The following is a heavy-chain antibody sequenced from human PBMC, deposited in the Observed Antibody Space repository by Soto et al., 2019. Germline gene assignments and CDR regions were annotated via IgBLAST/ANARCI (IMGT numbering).Heavy chain of an antibody. CDR3: ARRYSYYYGSGSYSFGP. D-gene: IGHD3-10*01. CDR2: INHSGST. J-gene: IGHJ5*02. V-gene: IGHV4-34*01. Sequence: PSETLSLTCAVYGGSFSGYYWSWIRQPPGKGLEWIGEINHSGSTNYNPSLKSRVTISVDTSKNQFSLKLSSVTAADTAVYYCARRYSYYYGSGSYSFGPWGQGTLVTVSS. CDR1: GGSFSGYY.